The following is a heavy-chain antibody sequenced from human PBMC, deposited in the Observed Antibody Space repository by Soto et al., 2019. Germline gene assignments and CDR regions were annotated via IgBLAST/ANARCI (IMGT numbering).Heavy chain of an antibody. CDR1: GGTLNSYT. V-gene: IGHV1-69*01. J-gene: IGHJ4*02. D-gene: IGHD1-1*01. CDR2: IIPVFGTT. Sequence: QVQLVQSGAEVKKPGSSVRVSCKASGGTLNSYTISWVRQAPGQGLEWMGGIIPVFGTTEYAQKFQGSVTITADPSTGPDYLYLFSRSSEDTALYYCSSSNSDGRGDFWGQGTLVSVSA. CDR3: SSSNSDGRGDF.